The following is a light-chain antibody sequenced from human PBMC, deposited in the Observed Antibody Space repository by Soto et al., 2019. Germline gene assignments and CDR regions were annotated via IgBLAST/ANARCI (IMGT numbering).Light chain of an antibody. V-gene: IGLV2-8*01. CDR1: NNDIGGYTY. CDR3: SSYSRSTNYV. J-gene: IGLJ1*01. CDR2: EVN. Sequence: QSALTQPPSASGSPGQSVTISCTGTNNDIGGYTYVSWYQQLPGKAPKLMIYEVNKRPSGIPVRFSGSKSGNTASLTVSGLQPEDEAEYFCSSYSRSTNYVFATGTKLTVL.